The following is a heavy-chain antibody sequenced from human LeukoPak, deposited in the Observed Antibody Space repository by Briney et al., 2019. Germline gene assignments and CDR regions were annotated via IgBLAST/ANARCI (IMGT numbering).Heavy chain of an antibody. V-gene: IGHV1-2*02. CDR1: GYTFTGYY. J-gene: IGHJ5*02. CDR3: AREREVGYSSVTFDP. Sequence: ASVKVSCKASGYTFTGYYMHWVRQAPGQGLEWMGWINPNSGGTNYAQKFQGRVTMTRDTSISTAYMELSRLRSDDTAVYYCAREREVGYSSVTFDPWGRGTLVTVSS. D-gene: IGHD5-18*01. CDR2: INPNSGGT.